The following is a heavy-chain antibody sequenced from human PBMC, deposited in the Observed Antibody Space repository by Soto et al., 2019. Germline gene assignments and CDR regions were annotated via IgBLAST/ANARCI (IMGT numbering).Heavy chain of an antibody. CDR2: IKHDGSEK. CDR3: ARGLYSRGY. CDR1: GFSFSSNW. Sequence: EVQLVESGGGLVQPGGSLRLSCVVSGFSFSSNWMYWVRQAPGTGLEWVAHIKHDGSEKYYGDSVKGRFAISRDNAKNSLYLQMNSLSVDDTAVYYCARGLYSRGYWGQGTLGSVS. J-gene: IGHJ4*02. V-gene: IGHV3-7*03. D-gene: IGHD3-16*01.